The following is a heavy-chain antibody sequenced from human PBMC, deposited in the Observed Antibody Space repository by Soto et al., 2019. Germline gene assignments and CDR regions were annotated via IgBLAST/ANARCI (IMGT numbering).Heavy chain of an antibody. D-gene: IGHD3-10*01. CDR2: IDYSGST. CDR1: GGSIRSYY. CDR3: ARGRYFGSGTYEPYYYGMDV. V-gene: IGHV4-59*01. J-gene: IGHJ6*02. Sequence: SETLSLTCTVSGGSIRSYYWSWIRQPPGKGLDCFAYIDYSGSTKFNPSLKSRVTMSVDTSKDQFSLKLSSVTAADTAVYYCARGRYFGSGTYEPYYYGMDVWGQGTTVTVSS.